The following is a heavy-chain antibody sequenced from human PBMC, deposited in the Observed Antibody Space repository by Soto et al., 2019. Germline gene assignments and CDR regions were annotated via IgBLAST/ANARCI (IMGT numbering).Heavy chain of an antibody. J-gene: IGHJ3*02. V-gene: IGHV1-8*01. CDR2: MNPNSGNT. CDR1: GYTFTSYD. D-gene: IGHD3-10*01. Sequence: QMQLVQSGAEVKKPGASVKVSCKASGYTFTSYDINWVRQATGQGREWMGWMNPNSGNTGYAQKFQGRVTMTRNTSISTAYMELSSLRSEDTAVYYCARGINYYASGDDAFDIWGQGTMVTVSS. CDR3: ARGINYYASGDDAFDI.